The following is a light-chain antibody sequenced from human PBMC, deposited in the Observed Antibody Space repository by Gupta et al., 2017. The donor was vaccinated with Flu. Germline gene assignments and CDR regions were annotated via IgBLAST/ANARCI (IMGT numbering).Light chain of an antibody. J-gene: IGKJ2*01. Sequence: NCKSSQSVLYNSNNKNYLAWYQQKPGQPPKLLIYWASTRESGVPDRFRGSGSGTDFTLSISSLQAEDVAVYYCQQYYSTPYTFGQGTKLEIK. V-gene: IGKV4-1*01. CDR1: QSVLYNSNNKNY. CDR2: WAS. CDR3: QQYYSTPYT.